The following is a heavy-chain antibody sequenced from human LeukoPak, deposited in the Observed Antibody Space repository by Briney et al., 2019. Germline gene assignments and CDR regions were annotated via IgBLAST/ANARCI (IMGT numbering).Heavy chain of an antibody. J-gene: IGHJ2*01. V-gene: IGHV3-11*04. CDR2: ISSSGNTI. Sequence: PGGSLRLSCAASGFTFSDYYMIWIRQAPGKGLEWVPYISSSGNTINYADSVKGRFTISRDNAKNSLNLQINSLRAEDTAVYYCAKDSSGWYEDWYFDLWGRGTLVTVSS. D-gene: IGHD6-19*01. CDR3: AKDSSGWYEDWYFDL. CDR1: GFTFSDYY.